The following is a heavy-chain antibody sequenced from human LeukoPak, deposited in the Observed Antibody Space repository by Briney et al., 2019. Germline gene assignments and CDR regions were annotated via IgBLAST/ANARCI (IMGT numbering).Heavy chain of an antibody. CDR2: IYTSGST. D-gene: IGHD3-3*01. CDR3: ARISTIFGVAIIGDAFDI. V-gene: IGHV4-61*02. CDR1: GGSISSGSYY. J-gene: IGHJ3*02. Sequence: SETLSLTCTVSGGSISSGSYYWSWIRQPAGKGLEWIGRIYTSGSTNYNPSLKSRVTISVDKSKNQFSLKLSSVTAADTAVYYCARISTIFGVAIIGDAFDIWGQGTMVTVSS.